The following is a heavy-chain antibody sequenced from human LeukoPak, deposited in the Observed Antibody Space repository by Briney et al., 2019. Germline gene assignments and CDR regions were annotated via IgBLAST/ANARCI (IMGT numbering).Heavy chain of an antibody. J-gene: IGHJ2*01. CDR1: GFTVSSNY. Sequence: GGSLRLSCAACGFTVSSNYMSWVRQAPGKGLEWVSLIYSGGVTYYADSVKGRFIISRDNSKNTLFLQMNSLRAEDTAVYYCARAPSGWSDYWYFDLWGRGTLVTVSS. CDR2: IYSGGVT. D-gene: IGHD6-19*01. CDR3: ARAPSGWSDYWYFDL. V-gene: IGHV3-53*01.